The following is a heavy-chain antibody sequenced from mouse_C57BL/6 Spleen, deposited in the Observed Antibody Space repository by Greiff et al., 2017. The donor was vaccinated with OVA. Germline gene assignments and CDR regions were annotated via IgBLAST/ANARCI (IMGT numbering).Heavy chain of an antibody. CDR3: TSFSTAQAPAY. J-gene: IGHJ3*01. Sequence: EVKLVESGAELVRPGASVKLSCTASGFNIKDDYMHWVKQRPEQGLEWIGWIDPENGDTEYASKFQGKATITADTSSNTAYLQLSSLTSEDTAVYYCTSFSTAQAPAYWGQGTLVTVSA. CDR1: GFNIKDDY. CDR2: IDPENGDT. V-gene: IGHV14-4*01. D-gene: IGHD3-2*02.